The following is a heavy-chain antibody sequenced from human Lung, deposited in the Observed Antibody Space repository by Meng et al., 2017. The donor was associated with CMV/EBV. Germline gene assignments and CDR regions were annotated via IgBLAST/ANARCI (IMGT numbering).Heavy chain of an antibody. D-gene: IGHD6-19*01. CDR2: ISRSSTYI. J-gene: IGHJ4*02. CDR1: GFNFRTYS. Sequence: GGSLRLSCVASGFNFRTYSMNWVRQAPGKGLEWVSSISRSSTYIYYADSVKGRFTISRDNAKNSLYLQMNSLRAEDTAVYYCARGTGSSGWYGPGYWGQGTLVTVSS. CDR3: ARGTGSSGWYGPGY. V-gene: IGHV3-21*01.